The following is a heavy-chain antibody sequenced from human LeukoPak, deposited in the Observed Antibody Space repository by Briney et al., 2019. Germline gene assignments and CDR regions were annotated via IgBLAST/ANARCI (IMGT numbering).Heavy chain of an antibody. D-gene: IGHD6-6*01. CDR3: ATAYSSSPDREDY. CDR1: GFSFTSYG. CDR2: ISFDENNK. J-gene: IGHJ4*02. V-gene: IGHV3-30*03. Sequence: GRSLRLSCAASGFSFTSYGMHWVRQAPGKGLEWVAVISFDENNKFYADSVKGRFTISRDNAKNSLYLQMNSLRAEDTALYYCATAYSSSPDREDYWGQGTLVTVSS.